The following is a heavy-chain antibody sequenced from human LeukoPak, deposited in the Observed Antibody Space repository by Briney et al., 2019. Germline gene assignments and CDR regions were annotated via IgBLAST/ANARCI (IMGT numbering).Heavy chain of an antibody. CDR3: ARVGEYYGSGSSSYYFDY. Sequence: GGSLRLSCAASGFIFSNYEMNWVRQTPGKGLEWVSYISSSGSTIYYADSVKGRFTISRDNAKNSLYLQMNSLRAEDTAVYYCARVGEYYGSGSSSYYFDYWGQGTLVTVSS. J-gene: IGHJ4*02. CDR1: GFIFSNYE. D-gene: IGHD3-10*01. V-gene: IGHV3-48*03. CDR2: ISSSGSTI.